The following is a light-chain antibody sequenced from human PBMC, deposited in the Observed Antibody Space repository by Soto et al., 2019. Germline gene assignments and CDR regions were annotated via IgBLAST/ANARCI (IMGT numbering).Light chain of an antibody. CDR1: QSVSSN. J-gene: IGKJ4*01. Sequence: EILMTQSPGTLSASPGERATLSCRASQSVSSNLAWYQQKPGQAPRLLIYDASNRATGIPARFSGSGSGTDFTLTISSLEPEDFAVYYCQQRSNWPPLTFGGGTKVEIK. CDR2: DAS. CDR3: QQRSNWPPLT. V-gene: IGKV3-11*01.